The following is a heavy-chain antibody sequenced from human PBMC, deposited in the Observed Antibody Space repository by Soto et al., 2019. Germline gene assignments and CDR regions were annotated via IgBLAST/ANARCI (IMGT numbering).Heavy chain of an antibody. J-gene: IGHJ4*02. V-gene: IGHV1-18*01. D-gene: IGHD4-17*01. CDR3: ARYSDFDIDY. CDR2: IYSKTGKI. Sequence: QVQLVRSGAEVHKPGASVKVSCQASGYTFNNYGISWVRQAPGQGLEWMGWIYSKTGKINHAQKFQDRVTMTTDTSTSTAFIELRSLRCGDSAVYFCARYSDFDIDYWGQGTLITVSS. CDR1: GYTFNNYG.